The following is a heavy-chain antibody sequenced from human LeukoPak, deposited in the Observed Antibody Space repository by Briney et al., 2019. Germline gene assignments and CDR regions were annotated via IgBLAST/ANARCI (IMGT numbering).Heavy chain of an antibody. CDR1: GFTFSNAW. Sequence: GGSLRLSCAASGFTFSNAWMSWVRQAPGKGLEWVGRIKSKTDGGTTDYAAPVKGRFTISRDDSKNTLYLQMNSLKTEDTAVYYCTTVIDGILYYMDVWGKGTTVTISS. J-gene: IGHJ6*03. CDR2: IKSKTDGGTT. V-gene: IGHV3-15*01. CDR3: TTVIDGILYYMDV.